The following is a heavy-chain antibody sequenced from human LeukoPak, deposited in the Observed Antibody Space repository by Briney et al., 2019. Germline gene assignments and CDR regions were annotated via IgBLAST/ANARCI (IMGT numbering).Heavy chain of an antibody. CDR3: ARSTTATTPYYFDY. V-gene: IGHV3-21*01. CDR1: GFTFSSNS. D-gene: IGHD4-17*01. J-gene: IGHJ4*02. CDR2: ISSSSSYI. Sequence: GGSLRLSCAASGFTFSSNSMNWVRQAPGKGLECVSSISSSSSYISYADSVKGRFPISRDNAKNSLYLQMNSLRAEDTAVYYCARSTTATTPYYFDYWGQGTLVTVSS.